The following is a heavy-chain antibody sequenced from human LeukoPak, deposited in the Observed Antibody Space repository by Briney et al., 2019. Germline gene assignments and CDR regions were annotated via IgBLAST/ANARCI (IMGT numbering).Heavy chain of an antibody. CDR3: AREGDIVVVPAALDHYYYYYMDV. Sequence: ASVKVSCKASGGTFSSYAISWVRQAPGQGLEWMGGIIPIVGTANYAQKFQGRVTITADESTSTAYMELSSLRSEDTAVYYCAREGDIVVVPAALDHYYYYYMDVWGKGTTVTVSS. V-gene: IGHV1-69*13. J-gene: IGHJ6*03. D-gene: IGHD2-2*01. CDR1: GGTFSSYA. CDR2: IIPIVGTA.